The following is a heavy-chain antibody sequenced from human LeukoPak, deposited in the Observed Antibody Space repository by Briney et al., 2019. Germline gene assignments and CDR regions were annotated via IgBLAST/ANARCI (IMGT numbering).Heavy chain of an antibody. CDR2: FDPEDGET. D-gene: IGHD6-6*01. CDR1: GYTLTELS. V-gene: IGHV1-24*01. Sequence: ASVKVSCKVSGYTLTELSMHWVRQAPGKGLEWMGGFDPEDGETIYAQKFQGRVTMTTDTSTTTAYMELRSLRSDDTAFYYCARRTYSSSSSLFGYWGQGTLVTVSS. CDR3: ARRTYSSSSSLFGY. J-gene: IGHJ4*02.